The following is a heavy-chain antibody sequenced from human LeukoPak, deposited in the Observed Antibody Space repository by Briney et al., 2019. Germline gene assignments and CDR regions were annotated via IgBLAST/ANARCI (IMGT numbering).Heavy chain of an antibody. Sequence: GGSLRLSCAASGFTFSSHSMNWVRQAPGKGLEWVAFIRYDGSNKYYADSVKGRFTISRDNSKNTLYLQMNSLRAEDTAVYYCAKDRLHCSSTSCYLDYWGQGTLVTVSS. V-gene: IGHV3-30*02. D-gene: IGHD2-2*01. J-gene: IGHJ4*02. CDR3: AKDRLHCSSTSCYLDY. CDR2: IRYDGSNK. CDR1: GFTFSSHS.